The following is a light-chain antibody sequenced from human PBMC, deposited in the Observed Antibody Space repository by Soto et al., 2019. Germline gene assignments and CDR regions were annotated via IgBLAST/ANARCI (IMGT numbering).Light chain of an antibody. J-gene: IGLJ2*01. CDR2: EVR. CDR3: SSYTRFSTLV. V-gene: IGLV2-14*01. CDR1: SSDVGAYNS. Sequence: QSALTQPASVSGSPGQSITISCTGTSSDVGAYNSVSWYQQHPDKAPKLIIYEVRHRSSGVSNRFSGSKSGHTASLTISGLQAEDEADYYCSSYTRFSTLVFGGGTKLTVL.